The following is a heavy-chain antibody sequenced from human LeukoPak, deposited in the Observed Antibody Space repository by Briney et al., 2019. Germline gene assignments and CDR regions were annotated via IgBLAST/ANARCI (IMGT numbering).Heavy chain of an antibody. CDR1: GFTFSSYW. V-gene: IGHV3-74*01. CDR3: ARGYYKLDY. J-gene: IGHJ4*02. Sequence: SGGSLRLSCAASGFTFSSYWMNWVRHAPGKGLVWVSRIASDGSSTTYADSVKGRFSISRDNAKNTLYLQMNSLRVEDTAVYYCARGYYKLDYWGQGTLVTVSS. CDR2: IASDGSST. D-gene: IGHD2-15*01.